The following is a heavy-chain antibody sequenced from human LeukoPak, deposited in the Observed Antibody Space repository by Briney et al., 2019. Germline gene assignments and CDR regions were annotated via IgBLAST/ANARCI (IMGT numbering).Heavy chain of an antibody. CDR1: GFTLSSYA. V-gene: IGHV3-30-3*01. Sequence: GGSLRLSCVASGFTLSSYATHWVRQAPGKGLEWVAVTSGDGNNKKYADSVKGRFIISRDNSKNTLYLQMDSLRGEDTAVYFCARDSGNLHFQHWGQGTLVTVSS. J-gene: IGHJ1*01. CDR3: ARDSGNLHFQH. D-gene: IGHD1-26*01. CDR2: TSGDGNNK.